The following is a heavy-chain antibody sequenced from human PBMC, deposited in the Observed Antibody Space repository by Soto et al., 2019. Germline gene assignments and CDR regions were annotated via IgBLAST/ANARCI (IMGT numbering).Heavy chain of an antibody. J-gene: IGHJ4*01. D-gene: IGHD5-18*01. CDR1: GFTFSSYG. V-gene: IGHV3-33*01. CDR3: ARGQQLWLQLPPPLDY. CDR2: IWYDGSNK. Sequence: TGGSLRLSCAASGFTFSSYGMHWVRQAPGKGLEWVAVIWYDGSNKYYADSVKGRFTISRDNSKNTLYLQMNSLRAEDTAVYYCARGQQLWLQLPPPLDYWGHGTLVTVSS.